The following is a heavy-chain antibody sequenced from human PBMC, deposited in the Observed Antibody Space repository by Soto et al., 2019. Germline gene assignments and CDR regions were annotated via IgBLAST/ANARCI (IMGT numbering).Heavy chain of an antibody. CDR1: GFTFSSYW. CDR2: IKQDGSEE. V-gene: IGHV3-7*01. CDR3: ARIAASGRGWDV. Sequence: EVQLVESGGGLVQPGGSLRLSCVDSGFTFSSYWISWVRQAPVQGLEWVGNIKQDGSEENYVDSVKGRFTISRDNAKNSMYLQMNSRRVEDTAVYYCARIAASGRGWDVWGQGTTVVVSS. J-gene: IGHJ6*02. D-gene: IGHD6-13*01.